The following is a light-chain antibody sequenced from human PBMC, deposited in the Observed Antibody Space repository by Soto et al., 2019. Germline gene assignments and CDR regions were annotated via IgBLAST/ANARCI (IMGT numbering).Light chain of an antibody. CDR1: QVISSW. CDR3: PQYNSFPYT. Sequence: DIQMTQSPSSVSASVGDRVTITCRATQVISSWLAWYQQKPGKAPKLLIYATSNLQSGVPSRFSGSGSGTDFTLTITSLQPEDFATYYCPQYNSFPYTFGQGTKLEIK. J-gene: IGKJ2*01. V-gene: IGKV1-12*01. CDR2: ATS.